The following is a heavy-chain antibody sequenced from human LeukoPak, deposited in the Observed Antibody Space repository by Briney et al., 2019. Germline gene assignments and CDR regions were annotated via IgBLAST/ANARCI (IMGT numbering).Heavy chain of an antibody. CDR3: XRATPEQNSYYYAMDV. J-gene: IGHJ6*02. D-gene: IGHD1-7*01. Sequence: GGSLRLPCAASAFSLSNYYMSWVRQAPGKGLEWVSSISSTGSYKYYADSVKGRFTISRDNAKNSLYLQMNSLRAEDTAVYYCXRATPEQNSYYYAMDVWGQGTTVTVSS. V-gene: IGHV3-21*04. CDR2: ISSTGSYK. CDR1: AFSLSNYY.